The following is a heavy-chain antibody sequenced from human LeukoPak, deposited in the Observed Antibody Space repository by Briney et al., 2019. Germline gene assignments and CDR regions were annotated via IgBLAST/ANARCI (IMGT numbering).Heavy chain of an antibody. Sequence: GSLRLSCAASGFTFSNYGMHWVRQAARRGLEWVSSISSSSSYIYYADSVKGRFTISRDNAKNSLYLQMNSLRAEDTAVYYCARDGAAMASDDAFDIWGQGTMVTVSS. V-gene: IGHV3-21*01. J-gene: IGHJ3*02. CDR2: ISSSSSYI. D-gene: IGHD5-18*01. CDR1: GFTFSNYG. CDR3: ARDGAAMASDDAFDI.